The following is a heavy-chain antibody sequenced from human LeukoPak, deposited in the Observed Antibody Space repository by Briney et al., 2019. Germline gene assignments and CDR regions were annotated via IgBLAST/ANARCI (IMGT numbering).Heavy chain of an antibody. J-gene: IGHJ4*02. CDR2: ISYDGSNK. Sequence: GGSLRLSCAASGFTFSSYAMHWVRQAPGKGLEWVAVISYDGSNKYYADSVKGRSTISRDNSKNTLYLQMNSLRAEDTAVYYCARERRDTMIVDYWGQGTLVTVSS. CDR1: GFTFSSYA. CDR3: ARERRDTMIVDY. V-gene: IGHV3-30-3*01. D-gene: IGHD3-22*01.